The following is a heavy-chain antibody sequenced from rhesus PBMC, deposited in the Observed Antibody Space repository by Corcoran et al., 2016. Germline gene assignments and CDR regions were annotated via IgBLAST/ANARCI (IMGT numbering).Heavy chain of an antibody. D-gene: IGHD1-44*01. Sequence: QVQLQESGPGLVKPSETLSLTCAVSGGSISDYYYWNWIRQPPGKGLEWIGQIYGNNATTRYNPPLKGRVTSAKDTSKNQFVLKLSSVTAADTAVYYCARGEYSGNLGAFDFWGQGLRVTVSS. CDR2: IYGNNATT. V-gene: IGHV4S9*01. J-gene: IGHJ3*01. CDR3: ARGEYSGNLGAFDF. CDR1: GGSISDYYY.